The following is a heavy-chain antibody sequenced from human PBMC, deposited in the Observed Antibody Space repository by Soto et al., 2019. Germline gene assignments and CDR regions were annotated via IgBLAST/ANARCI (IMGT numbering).Heavy chain of an antibody. J-gene: IGHJ3*02. Sequence: QVQLVESGGGVVQPGRSLRLSCAASGFTFSSYGMHWVRQAPGKGLEWVAVIWYDGSNKYYADSVKGRFPISRDNSKNTLYLQMNSLRAEDTAVYYCASSLRSDAFDIWGQGTMVTVSS. CDR1: GFTFSSYG. CDR3: ASSLRSDAFDI. V-gene: IGHV3-33*01. CDR2: IWYDGSNK.